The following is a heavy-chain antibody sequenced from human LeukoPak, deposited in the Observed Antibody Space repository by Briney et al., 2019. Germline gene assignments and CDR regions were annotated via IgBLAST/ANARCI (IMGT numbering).Heavy chain of an antibody. V-gene: IGHV1-69*05. J-gene: IGHJ6*02. CDR2: IIPIFGTA. Sequence: ASVKVSCKASGGTFSSYAISWVRQAPGQGLEWKGGIIPIFGTANYAQKFQGRVTITTDESTSTAYMELSSLRSEDTAVYYCARGRTTVTTTHYYYYGMDVWGQGTTVTVSS. D-gene: IGHD4-17*01. CDR3: ARGRTTVTTTHYYYYGMDV. CDR1: GGTFSSYA.